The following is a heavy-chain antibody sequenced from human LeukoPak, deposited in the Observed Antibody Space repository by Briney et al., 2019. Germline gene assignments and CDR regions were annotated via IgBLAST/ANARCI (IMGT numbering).Heavy chain of an antibody. CDR2: IYAGGSI. J-gene: IGHJ4*02. Sequence: PSETLSLTCTVSGGSISDYYWSWIRQPAGKGLEWIGRIYAGGSINYNPSLKSRVTMSADTSKNQFSLNLSSVTAADTATYYCSRESGAFCPFGYWGQGTLVIVSS. D-gene: IGHD1-26*01. CDR1: GGSISDYY. CDR3: SRESGAFCPFGY. V-gene: IGHV4-4*07.